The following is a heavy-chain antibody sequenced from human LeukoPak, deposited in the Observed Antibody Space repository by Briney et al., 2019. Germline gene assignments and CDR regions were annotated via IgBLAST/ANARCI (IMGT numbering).Heavy chain of an antibody. CDR2: INAGNGNT. CDR1: GYTFTSYA. CDR3: ARVPLRYFDWLPFDC. Sequence: ASVKVSCKASGYTFTSYAMHWVRQAPGQRLEWMGWINAGNGNTKYSQKFQGRVTITRDTSASTAYMELSSLRSEDTAVYYCARVPLRYFDWLPFDCWGQGTLVTVSS. D-gene: IGHD3-9*01. V-gene: IGHV1-3*01. J-gene: IGHJ4*02.